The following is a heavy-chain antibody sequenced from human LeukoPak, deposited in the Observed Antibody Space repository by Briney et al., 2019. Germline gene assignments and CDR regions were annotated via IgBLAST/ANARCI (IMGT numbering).Heavy chain of an antibody. Sequence: SETLSLTCTVSGGSISSSSYYWGWIRQPPGKGLEWIGGIYYSGSTYYNPSLKSRVTISVDTSKNQFSLKLSSVTAADTAVYYCARVDRYYDSSYFDYWGRGTLVTVSS. CDR2: IYYSGST. CDR3: ARVDRYYDSSYFDY. D-gene: IGHD3-22*01. J-gene: IGHJ4*02. CDR1: GGSISSSSYY. V-gene: IGHV4-39*07.